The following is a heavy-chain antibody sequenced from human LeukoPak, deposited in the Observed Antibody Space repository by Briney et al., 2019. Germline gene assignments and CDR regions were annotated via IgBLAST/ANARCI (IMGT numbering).Heavy chain of an antibody. J-gene: IGHJ4*02. CDR3: ASRGAAMVLDC. V-gene: IGHV1-69*06. D-gene: IGHD5-18*01. Sequence: SVKVSCKASGGTFSSYAISWVRQAPGQGLEWMGGIIPIFGTANYAQKFQGRVTITADKSTSTAYMELSSLRSEDTAVYYCASRGAAMVLDCWGQGTLVTVSS. CDR2: IIPIFGTA. CDR1: GGTFSSYA.